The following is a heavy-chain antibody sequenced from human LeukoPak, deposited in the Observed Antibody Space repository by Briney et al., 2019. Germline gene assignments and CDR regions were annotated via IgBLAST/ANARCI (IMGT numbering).Heavy chain of an antibody. V-gene: IGHV1-46*01. Sequence: ASVKVSCKASGYTFTSYYMHWVRQAPGQGLEWMGIINPSGGSTSYAQKFQGRVTMTRDTSTSTVYMELSSLRSEGTAVYYCARAPWDIVVVPAEVINYYYGMDVWGQGTTVTVSS. CDR3: ARAPWDIVVVPAEVINYYYGMDV. D-gene: IGHD2-2*01. J-gene: IGHJ6*02. CDR1: GYTFTSYY. CDR2: INPSGGST.